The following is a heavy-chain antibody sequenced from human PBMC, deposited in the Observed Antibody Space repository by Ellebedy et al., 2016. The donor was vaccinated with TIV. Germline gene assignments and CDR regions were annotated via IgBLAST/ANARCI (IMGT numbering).Heavy chain of an antibody. D-gene: IGHD3-10*01. Sequence: AASVKVSCKASAYSLTSAYVVWVRQAPGQGLEWMGIIDPSGGRPTYAQRFQGRVTMTRDTSTSTFDMELSSLRSDDTALYYCARVTLTYGSVGMDVWGQGTKVTVS. CDR2: IDPSGGRP. J-gene: IGHJ6*02. CDR3: ARVTLTYGSVGMDV. CDR1: AYSLTSAY. V-gene: IGHV1-46*01.